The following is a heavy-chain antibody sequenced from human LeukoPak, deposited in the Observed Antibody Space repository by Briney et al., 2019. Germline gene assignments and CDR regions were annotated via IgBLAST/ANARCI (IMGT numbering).Heavy chain of an antibody. CDR3: ARESPRGSGSYYTRYYYYYYMDV. CDR1: GYSISSGYY. CDR2: IYHSGST. D-gene: IGHD3-10*01. J-gene: IGHJ6*03. V-gene: IGHV4-38-2*02. Sequence: MSSETLSLTCAVSGYSISSGYYWGWIRQPPGKGLEWIGSIYHSGSTYYNPSLKSRVTISVDTSKNQFSLKLRSVTAADTAVYYCARESPRGSGSYYTRYYYYYYMDVWGKGTTVTVSS.